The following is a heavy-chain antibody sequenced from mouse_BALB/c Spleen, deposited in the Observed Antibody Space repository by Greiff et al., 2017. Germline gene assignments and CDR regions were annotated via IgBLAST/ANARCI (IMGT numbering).Heavy chain of an antibody. J-gene: IGHJ1*01. Sequence: VHVKQSGAELVKPGASVKLSCTASGFNIKDTYMHWVKQRPEQGLEWIGRIDPANGNTKYDPKFQGKATITADTSSNTAYLQLSSLTSEDTAVYYCARWLLRYFDVWGAGTTVTVSS. V-gene: IGHV14-3*02. CDR3: ARWLLRYFDV. D-gene: IGHD2-3*01. CDR2: IDPANGNT. CDR1: GFNIKDTY.